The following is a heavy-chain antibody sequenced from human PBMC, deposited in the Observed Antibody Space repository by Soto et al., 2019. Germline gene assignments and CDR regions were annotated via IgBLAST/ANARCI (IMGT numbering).Heavy chain of an antibody. CDR2: ISSGSSVI. V-gene: IGHV3-21*01. J-gene: IGHJ3*02. CDR1: DSTFRSYS. D-gene: IGHD2-2*02. CDR3: ARGGRGYTKDGTFDI. Sequence: EVQLVESGGGLVKPGESLRLSCVASDSTFRSYSMNWVRQAPGRGLEWVSIISSGSSVIFYADSMKGRFTISRDNAKNSLYLQMNSLRAEDTAVYYCARGGRGYTKDGTFDIWGQGTMVTVSS.